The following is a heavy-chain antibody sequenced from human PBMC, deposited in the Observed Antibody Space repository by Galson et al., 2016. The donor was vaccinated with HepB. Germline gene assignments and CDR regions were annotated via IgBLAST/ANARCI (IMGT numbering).Heavy chain of an antibody. D-gene: IGHD3-10*01. CDR2: ISTTSSAI. V-gene: IGHV3-48*02. Sequence: SLRLSCAASGFTFSGYKMNWVRQAPGKALEWVSYISTTSSAIYYADSVKGRFSISRDNAESSLYLQMNSLRDEDTAVYYCARKFSGSENYFFYYWGQGTLVIVSS. CDR3: ARKFSGSENYFFYY. J-gene: IGHJ4*02. CDR1: GFTFSGYK.